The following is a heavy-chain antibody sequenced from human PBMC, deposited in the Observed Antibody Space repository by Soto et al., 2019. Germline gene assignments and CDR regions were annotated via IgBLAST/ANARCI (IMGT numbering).Heavy chain of an antibody. CDR2: VNPNNGDT. D-gene: IGHD3-10*01. CDR1: GYTFSNYD. J-gene: IGHJ4*02. V-gene: IGHV1-8*01. Sequence: QVQLVQSGAELKKPGASVKVSCKASGYTFSNYDMNWVRQATGQGPEWIGWVNPNNGDTGYAQKFQGRVTLTTDISTTTAYMELTSLRSDDTAIYYCAKVARKGSAIDFDYWGQVTLITVSS. CDR3: AKVARKGSAIDFDY.